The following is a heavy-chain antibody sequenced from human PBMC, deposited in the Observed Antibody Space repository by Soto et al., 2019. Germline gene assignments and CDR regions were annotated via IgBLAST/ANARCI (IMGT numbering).Heavy chain of an antibody. CDR1: GFTFSGYG. CDR3: ASQRNCSSTSCPNYGMDV. Sequence: EVQLVESGGGLVQPGGSLRLSCAASGFTFSGYGMHWVRQAPGKGLVWVARINSDGSSTSYADSVKGRFTISRDNAKNTLYLQMNSLRAEDTAVYYCASQRNCSSTSCPNYGMDVWGQGTTVTVSS. D-gene: IGHD2-2*01. CDR2: INSDGSST. V-gene: IGHV3-74*01. J-gene: IGHJ6*02.